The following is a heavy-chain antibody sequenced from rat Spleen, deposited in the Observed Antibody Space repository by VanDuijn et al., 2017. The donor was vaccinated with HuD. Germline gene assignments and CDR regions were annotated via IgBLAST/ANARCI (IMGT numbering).Heavy chain of an antibody. CDR2: ISYDGRST. J-gene: IGHJ1*01. CDR1: GFTFSDYN. D-gene: IGHD1-11*01. Sequence: EVQLVESGGGLVQPGRSLKLSCAASGFTFSDYNMAWVRQAPKKGLEWVATISYDGRSTYYRDSVKGRFTISRNNAKSTLYLQMDSLRSEDTATYYCTTVNNGEGPFDFWGPGTMVTVSS. V-gene: IGHV5-7*01. CDR3: TTVNNGEGPFDF.